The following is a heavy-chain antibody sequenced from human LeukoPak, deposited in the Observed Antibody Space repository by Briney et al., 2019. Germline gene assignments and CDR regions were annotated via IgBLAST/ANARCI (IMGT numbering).Heavy chain of an antibody. CDR3: ARVAWRLVPFDY. CDR2: IFYSGST. V-gene: IGHV4-39*07. CDR1: SGSISTSNYY. D-gene: IGHD3-9*01. Sequence: PSETLSLTCTVSSGSISTSNYYWGWVRQPPGKALEWIGNIFYSGSTYYNPSLKSRVTISVDTSKNQFSLKLSSVTAADTAVYYCARVAWRLVPFDYWGQGTLVTVSS. J-gene: IGHJ4*02.